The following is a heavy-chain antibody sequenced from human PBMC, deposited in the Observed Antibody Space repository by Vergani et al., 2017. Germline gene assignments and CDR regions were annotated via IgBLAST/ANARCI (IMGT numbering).Heavy chain of an antibody. CDR3: ARHREYDSGSYSDYYYYMDV. CDR1: GYTFTDYW. J-gene: IGHJ6*03. D-gene: IGHD1-26*01. CDR2: VYARDSIT. Sequence: EVQLVQSGAEVKKPGESLKISCEGSGYTFTDYWVGWVRQKPGKGLEWMGVVYARDSITRYSLSFEGQVTISADKSISTAYLQWSSLKASDTAMYYCARHREYDSGSYSDYYYYMDVWGKGTTVTVSS. V-gene: IGHV5-51*01.